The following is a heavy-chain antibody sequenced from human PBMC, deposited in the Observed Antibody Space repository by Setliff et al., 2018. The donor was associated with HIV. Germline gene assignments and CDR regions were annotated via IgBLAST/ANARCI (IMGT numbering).Heavy chain of an antibody. D-gene: IGHD3-3*01. CDR3: ARGEKRFLEWLPLDYYYYYYMDV. V-gene: IGHV1-69*13. CDR1: GGTFSGYA. J-gene: IGHJ6*03. CDR2: IIPIFGTA. Sequence: ASVKVSCKASGGTFSGYAICWVRQAPGQGLELMGGIIPIFGTANYAQKFQGRVTITADESTSTAYMELSSLRSEDTAVYYCARGEKRFLEWLPLDYYYYYYMDVWGKGITVTVSS.